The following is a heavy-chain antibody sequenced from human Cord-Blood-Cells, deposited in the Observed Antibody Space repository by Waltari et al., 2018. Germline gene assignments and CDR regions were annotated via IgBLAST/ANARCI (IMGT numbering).Heavy chain of an antibody. Sequence: QVQLQESGPGLVKLSETMSLTCTVSGGSISSYYWSWNRQPLGKGQEWIGRIYTSGSTNYNPSRKSRVTMSVDTSKNQFSLKLSSVTAADTAVYYCARDIAARPGAFDIWGQGTMVTVSS. CDR1: GGSISSYY. J-gene: IGHJ3*02. D-gene: IGHD6-6*01. CDR2: IYTSGST. V-gene: IGHV4-4*07. CDR3: ARDIAARPGAFDI.